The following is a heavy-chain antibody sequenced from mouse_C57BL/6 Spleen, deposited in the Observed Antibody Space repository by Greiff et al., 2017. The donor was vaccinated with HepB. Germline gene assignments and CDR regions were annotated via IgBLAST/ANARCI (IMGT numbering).Heavy chain of an antibody. V-gene: IGHV1-61*01. D-gene: IGHD3-3*01. CDR1: GYTFTSYW. Sequence: QVQLQQPGAELVRPGSSVKLSCKASGYTFTSYWMEWVKQRPGQGLEWIGNIYPSDSETHYNQKFKDKATLTVDKSSSTAYMQLRSLTSEDSAGYYCARGRDGPLDYWGQGTTLTVSS. CDR3: ARGRDGPLDY. J-gene: IGHJ2*01. CDR2: IYPSDSET.